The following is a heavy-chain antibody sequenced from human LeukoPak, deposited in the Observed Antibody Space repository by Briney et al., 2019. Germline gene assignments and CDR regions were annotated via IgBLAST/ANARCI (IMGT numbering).Heavy chain of an antibody. Sequence: SETLSLTCTVSGGSISSYYWSWSRQPPGKGLEWIGYINYSGSTNYNPSLKSRVTMSVDTSKNQFSLKLSSVTAADTAVYYCVRDRYSGSYPTNFDYWGQGTLVTVSS. V-gene: IGHV4-59*12. D-gene: IGHD1-26*01. J-gene: IGHJ4*02. CDR1: GGSISSYY. CDR2: INYSGST. CDR3: VRDRYSGSYPTNFDY.